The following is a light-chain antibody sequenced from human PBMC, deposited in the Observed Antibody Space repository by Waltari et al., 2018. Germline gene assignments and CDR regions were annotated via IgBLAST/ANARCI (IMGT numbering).Light chain of an antibody. CDR1: NSNLGSNI. Sequence: QSVLTQPPSASETPGQRVTISCSGSNSNLGSNILYWYQQLPGTAPKLLIYRNNQRPSGVPDRFSASKAGTSASLAIDGLRSEDEAVYYCASWDDSHYVFGPGTQVTVL. CDR2: RNN. J-gene: IGLJ1*01. CDR3: ASWDDSHYV. V-gene: IGLV1-47*01.